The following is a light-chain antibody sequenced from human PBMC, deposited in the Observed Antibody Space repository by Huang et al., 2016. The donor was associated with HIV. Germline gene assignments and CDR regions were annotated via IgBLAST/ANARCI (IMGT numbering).Light chain of an antibody. CDR3: QQSARTPRT. CDR1: QNINSY. V-gene: IGKV1-39*01. CDR2: GAS. J-gene: IGKJ2*01. Sequence: DIQITQSPSSLSASVGDRVNITCRASQNINSYLNWYQQRPGEAPKLLIHGASSWQSRVPSRFTGSGSGTDFTLTISSLQPEDSATYYCQQSARTPRTFGQGTKLEI.